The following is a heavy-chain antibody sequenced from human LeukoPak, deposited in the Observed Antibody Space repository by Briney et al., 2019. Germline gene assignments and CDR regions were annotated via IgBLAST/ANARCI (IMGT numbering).Heavy chain of an antibody. J-gene: IGHJ4*02. CDR3: ADGSGSYSSHY. CDR1: GFTFSSYS. D-gene: IGHD3-10*01. Sequence: PGGSLRLSCAASGFTFSSYSMNWVRQAPGKGLEWVSYISSSSTIYYADPVKGRFTISRDNAKNSLYLQMNSLRAEDTAVYYCADGSGSYSSHYWGQGTLVTVSS. CDR2: ISSSSTI. V-gene: IGHV3-48*01.